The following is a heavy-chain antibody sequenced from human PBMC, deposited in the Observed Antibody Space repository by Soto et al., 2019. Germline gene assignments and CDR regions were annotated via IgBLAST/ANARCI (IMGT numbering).Heavy chain of an antibody. J-gene: IGHJ4*02. CDR2: ITGTASST. D-gene: IGHD5-12*01. CDR1: GFRFSAFA. CDR3: AKGAEGYVVTSLDC. Sequence: RGSLRLSCAASGFRFSAFAMTWVRQAPGRGLEWVSAITGTASSTYYADSVKGRFTISRDNSKNTLYLQINSPRAEDTAIYYCAKGAEGYVVTSLDCPGQGPLVTVS. V-gene: IGHV3-23*01.